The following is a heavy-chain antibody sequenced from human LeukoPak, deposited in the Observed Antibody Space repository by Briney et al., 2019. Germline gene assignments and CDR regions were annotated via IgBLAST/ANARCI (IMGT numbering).Heavy chain of an antibody. J-gene: IGHJ4*02. Sequence: GGSLRLSCAASGFTFSSYSTNWVRQAPGKGLEWVSSISSSSSYIYYADSVKGRFTISRDNAKNSLYLQMNSLRAEDTAVYYCASYPYSGSYFFDYWGQGTLVTVSS. D-gene: IGHD1-26*01. CDR3: ASYPYSGSYFFDY. V-gene: IGHV3-21*01. CDR2: ISSSSSYI. CDR1: GFTFSSYS.